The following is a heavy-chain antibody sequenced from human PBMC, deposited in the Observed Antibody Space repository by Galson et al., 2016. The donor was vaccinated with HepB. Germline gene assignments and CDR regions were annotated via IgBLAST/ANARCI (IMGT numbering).Heavy chain of an antibody. CDR3: ARDRPTIFGVQPPFDY. D-gene: IGHD3-3*01. CDR1: GYTFTTYG. CDR2: ISAYNGDT. Sequence: SVKVSCKASGYTFTTYGVSWVRQAPGQGLAWMGWISAYNGDTNYAHEVQGRVTMTTDTSTGTAYMELRSLRSDDTAIYYCARDRPTIFGVQPPFDYWGQGTLVTVSA. J-gene: IGHJ4*02. V-gene: IGHV1-18*04.